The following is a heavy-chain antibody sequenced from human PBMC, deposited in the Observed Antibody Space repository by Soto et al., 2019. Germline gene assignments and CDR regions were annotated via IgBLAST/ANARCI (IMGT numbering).Heavy chain of an antibody. V-gene: IGHV3-9*01. J-gene: IGHJ4*02. CDR3: AKGTKYCSIGVCSVFDY. D-gene: IGHD2-8*01. Sequence: EVQVAESGGGSVQPGRSLRLSCAASGFTFDEYAMHWVRQAPGMGLEWVSSINWNSGTIGYADSVRGRFTISRDNAKNSLYVQMISLRPEDTAFYYCAKGTKYCSIGVCSVFDYWGQGTLVTVSS. CDR1: GFTFDEYA. CDR2: INWNSGTI.